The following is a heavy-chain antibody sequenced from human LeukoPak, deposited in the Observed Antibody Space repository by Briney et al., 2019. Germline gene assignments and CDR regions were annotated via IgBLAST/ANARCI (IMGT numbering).Heavy chain of an antibody. J-gene: IGHJ1*01. CDR1: GFTFSSYA. CDR3: ARSYASGYRGEYFQH. CDR2: ISGSGGST. D-gene: IGHD5-12*01. Sequence: PGGSLRLSCAASGFTFSSYAMSWVRQAPGKGLEWVSAISGSGGSTYYADSVKGRFTISRDNAKNTLYLQMNSLRAEDTALYYCARSYASGYRGEYFQHWGQGNLVAVSS. V-gene: IGHV3-23*01.